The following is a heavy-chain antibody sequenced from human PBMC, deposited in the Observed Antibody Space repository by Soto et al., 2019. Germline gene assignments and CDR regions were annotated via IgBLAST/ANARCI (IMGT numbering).Heavy chain of an antibody. CDR2: IYYSGST. CDR1: GGSISSYY. Sequence: SETLSLTCTVSGGSISSYYWSWIRQPPGKGLEWFGYIYYSGSTNYNPSLKSRVTISVDTSKNQFSLKLSSVTAADTAVYYCAREPGAVKRGGGQMIYYYYGMDVWGQGTTVTVSS. V-gene: IGHV4-59*01. J-gene: IGHJ6*02. CDR3: AREPGAVKRGGGQMIYYYYGMDV. D-gene: IGHD3-16*01.